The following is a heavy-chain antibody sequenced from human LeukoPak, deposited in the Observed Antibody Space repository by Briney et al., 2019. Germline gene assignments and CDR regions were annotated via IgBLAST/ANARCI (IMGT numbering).Heavy chain of an antibody. J-gene: IGHJ4*02. D-gene: IGHD6-19*01. V-gene: IGHV1-2*06. CDR1: GYTFTSYL. CDR2: VNPNSGVT. Sequence: ASVKVSCKASGYTFTSYLITWVRQAPGQGLEWMGRVNPNSGVTNSIQKFQGRVTMTRDTSISTAYIELSGLRSDDTAVYYCARQWLPNGYFDYWGQGTLVTVSS. CDR3: ARQWLPNGYFDY.